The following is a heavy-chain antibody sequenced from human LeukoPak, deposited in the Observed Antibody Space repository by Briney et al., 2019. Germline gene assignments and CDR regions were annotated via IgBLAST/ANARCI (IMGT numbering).Heavy chain of an antibody. CDR1: GFTVSSNY. V-gene: IGHV3-53*01. D-gene: IGHD2-15*01. CDR3: ARGTVVVAAPDY. J-gene: IGHJ4*02. Sequence: GGSLRLSCAASGFTVSSNYMSWVRQAPGKGLEWVSVIYSGGSTYYADSVKGRFTISRDNSKSTLYLQMNSLRAEDTAVYYCARGTVVVAAPDYWGQGTLVTVSS. CDR2: IYSGGST.